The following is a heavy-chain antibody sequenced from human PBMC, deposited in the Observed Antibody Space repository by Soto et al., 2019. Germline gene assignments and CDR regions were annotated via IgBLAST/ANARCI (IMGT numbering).Heavy chain of an antibody. CDR2: IYPGDSDT. CDR1: GYSFTSYW. Sequence: GESLKISCKGSGYSFTSYWIDWVRQMPGKGLEWMGIIYPGDSDTRYSPSFQGQVTISADKSISTAYLQWSSLKASDTAMYYCARQNRYCSSTSCYRDYYYYGMDVWGQGTTVTAP. V-gene: IGHV5-51*01. D-gene: IGHD2-2*01. CDR3: ARQNRYCSSTSCYRDYYYYGMDV. J-gene: IGHJ6*02.